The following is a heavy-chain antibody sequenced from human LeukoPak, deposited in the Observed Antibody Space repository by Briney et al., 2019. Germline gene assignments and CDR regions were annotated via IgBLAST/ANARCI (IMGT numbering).Heavy chain of an antibody. Sequence: ASGKVSCKASGFTFTSSAMQWVRQARGQRLEWIGWIVVGSGNTNYAQKFQERVTITRDMSTSTAYMELSSLRSEDTAVYYCAARLLNYYDSSGYDWGQGTLVTVSS. CDR3: AARLLNYYDSSGYD. CDR1: GFTFTSSA. J-gene: IGHJ4*02. CDR2: IVVGSGNT. D-gene: IGHD3-22*01. V-gene: IGHV1-58*02.